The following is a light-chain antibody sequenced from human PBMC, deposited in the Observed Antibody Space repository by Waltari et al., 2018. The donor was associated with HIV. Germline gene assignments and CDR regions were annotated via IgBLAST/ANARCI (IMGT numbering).Light chain of an antibody. CDR2: GAS. CDR3: QQYQTWPLT. CDR1: QSVGTT. J-gene: IGKJ3*01. V-gene: IGKV3-15*01. Sequence: ETVMTQSLVTLSVSPAERATLTCRASQSVGTTVTGYQHKSGQAPRLLIYGASTRATAIPARFSGSGSGTEFTLTITSLQSDDYATYYCQQYQTWPLTFGPGTTVDI.